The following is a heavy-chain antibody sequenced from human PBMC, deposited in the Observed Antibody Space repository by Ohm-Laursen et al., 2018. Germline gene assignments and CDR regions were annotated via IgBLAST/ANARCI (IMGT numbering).Heavy chain of an antibody. CDR3: AKGDTMIVVVMTFDY. Sequence: SLRLSCTASGFTFSSYAMSWVRQAPGKGLEWVSAISGSGGSTYYADPVKGRFTISRDNSKNTLYLQMNSLRAEDTAVYYCAKGDTMIVVVMTFDYWGQGTLVTVSS. CDR1: GFTFSSYA. CDR2: ISGSGGST. D-gene: IGHD3-22*01. V-gene: IGHV3-23*01. J-gene: IGHJ4*02.